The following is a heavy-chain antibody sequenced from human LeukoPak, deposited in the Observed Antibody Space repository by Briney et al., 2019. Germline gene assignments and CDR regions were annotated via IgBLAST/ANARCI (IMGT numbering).Heavy chain of an antibody. CDR3: AKDIQGSY. Sequence: GGSLRLSCSASGFSFNSAAMTWVRQAPGKGLEWVSLVSSSGANTYYADSVKGRFTISRDNSKNTVYLQMNSLRAEDTAIYYCAKDIQGSYWGQGTLVTVSS. CDR1: GFSFNSAA. J-gene: IGHJ4*02. D-gene: IGHD2-21*01. CDR2: VSSSGANT. V-gene: IGHV3-23*01.